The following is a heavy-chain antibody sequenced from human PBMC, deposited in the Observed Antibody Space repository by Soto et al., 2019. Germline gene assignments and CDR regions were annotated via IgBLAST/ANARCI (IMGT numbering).Heavy chain of an antibody. Sequence: GESLKISCKGSGYSFTSYWIGWVRQMPGKGLEWMGIIYPGDSDTRYSPSFQGQVTISADTSISTAYLQWSSLKASDTAMYYSVRSGQALHYYASSGYLLSSAFDIWGQGTMVTVSS. CDR2: IYPGDSDT. J-gene: IGHJ3*02. CDR1: GYSFTSYW. D-gene: IGHD3-22*01. V-gene: IGHV5-51*01. CDR3: VRSGQALHYYASSGYLLSSAFDI.